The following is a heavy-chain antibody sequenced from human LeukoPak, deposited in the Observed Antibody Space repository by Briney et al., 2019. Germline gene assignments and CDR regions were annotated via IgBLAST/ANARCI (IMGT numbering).Heavy chain of an antibody. CDR2: LFYSGST. V-gene: IGHV4-39*01. CDR3: ARPLGATFAFDI. J-gene: IGHJ3*02. Sequence: PSETLSLTCIVSGGSISSSSYYWGWIRQPPGKGLEWIGSLFYSGSTYYNPSLKSRVTISVDTSKNQFSLKLSSVTAADTAVYYCARPLGATFAFDIWGQGTMVTVSS. D-gene: IGHD2/OR15-2a*01. CDR1: GGSISSSSYY.